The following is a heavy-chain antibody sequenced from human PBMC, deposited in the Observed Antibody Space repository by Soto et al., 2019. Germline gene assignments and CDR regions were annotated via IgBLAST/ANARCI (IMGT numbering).Heavy chain of an antibody. J-gene: IGHJ4*02. CDR1: GFTFSSYA. D-gene: IGHD2-8*01. Sequence: LSLTCAASGFTFSSYAMSWVRQAPGKGLEWVSAISGSGGSTYYADSVKGRFTISRDNSKNTLYLQMNSLRAEDTAVYYCAKENIVLMVYANLNYFDYWGQGTLVTVSS. V-gene: IGHV3-23*01. CDR3: AKENIVLMVYANLNYFDY. CDR2: ISGSGGST.